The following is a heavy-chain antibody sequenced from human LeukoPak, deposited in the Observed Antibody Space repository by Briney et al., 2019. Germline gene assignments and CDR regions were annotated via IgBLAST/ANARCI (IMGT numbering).Heavy chain of an antibody. V-gene: IGHV4-61*01. D-gene: IGHD1-26*01. Sequence: SETLSLTCTVSGGSVSSGSYYWSWIRQPPGKGLEWIGYIYYSGSTSYNPSLKSRVTISVDTSKNQFSLKLSSVTAADTAVYYCARVHSGSYYVDYWGQGTLVTVSS. CDR3: ARVHSGSYYVDY. CDR2: IYYSGST. J-gene: IGHJ4*02. CDR1: GGSVSSGSYY.